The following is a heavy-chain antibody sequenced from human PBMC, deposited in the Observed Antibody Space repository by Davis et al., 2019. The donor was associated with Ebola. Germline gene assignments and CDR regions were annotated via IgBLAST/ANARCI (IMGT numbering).Heavy chain of an antibody. CDR2: IYWDDDK. D-gene: IGHD6-19*01. Sequence: SGPTLVKPTQTLTLTCTFSGFSLITDKVGVGWIRQPPGKALEWLALIYWDDDKRYSPSLKSRLTITKDTSKNQVVLTMTNMDPVDTATYYCARNSAWYDYWGQGTLVTVSS. CDR3: ARNSAWYDY. V-gene: IGHV2-5*02. J-gene: IGHJ4*02. CDR1: GFSLITDKVG.